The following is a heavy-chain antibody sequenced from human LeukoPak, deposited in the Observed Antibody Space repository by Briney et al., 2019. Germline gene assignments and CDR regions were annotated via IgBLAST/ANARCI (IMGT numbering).Heavy chain of an antibody. V-gene: IGHV3-30-3*01. Sequence: GGSLRLSCAASGFNFGNYAMHWVRQAPGKGLEWVSLIPSGGFYEYYADSVKGRFTISRDDSGNTLYLQLNSLRPEDTAVYYCARDSTYYYESGSAGPHYFDNWGQGTLVTVSS. D-gene: IGHD3-10*01. CDR3: ARDSTYYYESGSAGPHYFDN. CDR2: IPSGGFYE. J-gene: IGHJ4*02. CDR1: GFNFGNYA.